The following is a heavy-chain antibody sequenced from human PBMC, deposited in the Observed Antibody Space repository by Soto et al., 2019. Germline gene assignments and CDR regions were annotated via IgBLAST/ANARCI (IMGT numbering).Heavy chain of an antibody. V-gene: IGHV3-74*01. CDR3: TRAGSYRFGY. Sequence: EVQLVESGGDLIQPGGYLRISCAASGFTFSTSWMHGVRQTPGEGLAWVSRINSDGTTINYADSVKGRFTISRDNAKNTLYLQMNSLRADDTAVYYCTRAGSYRFGYWGQGTLVNVSS. CDR1: GFTFSTSW. D-gene: IGHD1-26*01. CDR2: INSDGTTI. J-gene: IGHJ4*02.